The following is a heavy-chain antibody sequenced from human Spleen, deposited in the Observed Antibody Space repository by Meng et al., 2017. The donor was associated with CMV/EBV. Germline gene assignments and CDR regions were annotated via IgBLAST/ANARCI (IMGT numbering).Heavy chain of an antibody. CDR1: GFTFSTYW. Sequence: GESLKISCAASGFTFSTYWMSWVRQAPGKGLEWVANIKQDGSEKYFVDSVKGRFTISRDNAKNSLYLQMNSLRAEDTAVYYCARGRDDWFDPWGQGTLVTVSS. J-gene: IGHJ5*02. CDR3: ARGRDDWFDP. V-gene: IGHV3-7*04. CDR2: IKQDGSEK.